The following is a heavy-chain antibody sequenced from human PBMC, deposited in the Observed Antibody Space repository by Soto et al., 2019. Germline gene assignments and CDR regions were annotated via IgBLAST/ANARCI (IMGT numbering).Heavy chain of an antibody. J-gene: IGHJ5*02. D-gene: IGHD3-10*01. Sequence: QVHLVQSGAEVQKPGASVRISCQASGYAFTTSAIHWVRQAPGQSLEWLGWINPATGDTKYSQSVRGRVTFALDTSATTAYMDLSSLASHDTAGYYCARAAGRSKLLPYYFHPWGQGTLVTVSS. CDR1: GYAFTTSA. CDR2: INPATGDT. CDR3: ARAAGRSKLLPYYFHP. V-gene: IGHV1-3*01.